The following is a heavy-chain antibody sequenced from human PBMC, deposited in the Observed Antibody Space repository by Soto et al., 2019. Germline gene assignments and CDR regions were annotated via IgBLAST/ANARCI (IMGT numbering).Heavy chain of an antibody. V-gene: IGHV3-23*01. CDR1: GFTFSNYA. D-gene: IGHD6-25*01. Sequence: GGSLRLSCIASGFTFSNYAMSWVRQAPGKGLEWVSTISDNGANTFIGDSMKDHFDISRDNSKNTVFLHLSTVRAEDTAIYYCARAIGADFFDYWGQGTPVTVTS. CDR2: ISDNGANT. J-gene: IGHJ4*02. CDR3: ARAIGADFFDY.